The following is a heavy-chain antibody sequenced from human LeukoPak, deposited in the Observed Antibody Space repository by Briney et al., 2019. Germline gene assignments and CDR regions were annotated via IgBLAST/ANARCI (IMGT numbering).Heavy chain of an antibody. CDR3: TRDSATMIVVGSGY. CDR1: GFTFGDYA. J-gene: IGHJ4*02. CDR2: IRSKAYGGTT. D-gene: IGHD3-22*01. V-gene: IGHV3-49*03. Sequence: GGSLRLSCTASGFTFGDYAMSWFRQAPGKGLEWVGFIRSKAYGGTTEYAASVKGRFTISRDDSKSIAYLQMNSLKTEDTAVYYCTRDSATMIVVGSGYWSQGTLVTVSS.